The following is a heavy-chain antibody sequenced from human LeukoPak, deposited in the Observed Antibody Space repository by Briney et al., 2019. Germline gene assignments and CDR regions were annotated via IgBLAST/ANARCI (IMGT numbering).Heavy chain of an antibody. CDR1: GFTVSSNY. CDR3: ARYIRGVIPYYLYGMDV. D-gene: IGHD3-10*01. J-gene: IGHJ6*02. V-gene: IGHV3-21*01. CDR2: ISSSGNYK. Sequence: PGGSLRLSCAASGFTVSSNYMSWVRQAPGKGLEWVSSISSSGNYKYYADSMKGRVTISRDNTKNSLYLQMNSLRAEDTAVYYCARYIRGVIPYYLYGMDVWGQGTTATVSS.